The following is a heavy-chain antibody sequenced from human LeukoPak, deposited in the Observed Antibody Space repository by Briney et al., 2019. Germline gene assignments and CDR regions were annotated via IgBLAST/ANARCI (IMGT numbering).Heavy chain of an antibody. V-gene: IGHV3-7*01. CDR1: GFTFSNYW. CDR3: ARDDSSGYYYFDN. CDR2: INQDGSEK. J-gene: IGHJ4*02. D-gene: IGHD3-22*01. Sequence: GGSLRLSCVASGFTFSNYWISWVRQAPGKGLERVTNINQDGSEKYSVDSVKGRFTFSRDNAKNSLFLQMNSLRADDTAVYYCARDDSSGYYYFDNWGQGTLVTVSS.